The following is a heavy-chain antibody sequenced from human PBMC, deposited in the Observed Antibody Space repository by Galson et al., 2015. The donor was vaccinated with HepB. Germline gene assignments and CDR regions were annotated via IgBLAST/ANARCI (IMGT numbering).Heavy chain of an antibody. D-gene: IGHD6-19*01. CDR1: GFTFSTYG. J-gene: IGHJ4*02. Sequence: SLRLSCAASGFTFSTYGMSWVRQAPGEGLEWVSFISASGGGTYYTASVRGRFTIARDNSKNTLYLLMNNLGAEDTAVYYCAKGGPSSGWYEFDYWGRGSLVTVSS. CDR3: AKGGPSSGWYEFDY. V-gene: IGHV3-23*01. CDR2: ISASGGGT.